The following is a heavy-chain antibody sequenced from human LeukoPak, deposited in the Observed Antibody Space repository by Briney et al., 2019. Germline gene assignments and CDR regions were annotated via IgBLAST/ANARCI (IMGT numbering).Heavy chain of an antibody. CDR2: IKSAGSSI. V-gene: IGHV3-74*03. CDR3: AKDGSSSWYYFDY. J-gene: IGHJ4*02. CDR1: GFTFSSYW. Sequence: GGSLRLSCAASGFTFSSYWMHWVRQAPGEGLVWVSRIKSAGSSIMYADSVKGRFTMSRDNSKNTLYLHMNSLRAEDTALYFCAKDGSSSWYYFDYWGQGTLVTVSS. D-gene: IGHD6-13*01.